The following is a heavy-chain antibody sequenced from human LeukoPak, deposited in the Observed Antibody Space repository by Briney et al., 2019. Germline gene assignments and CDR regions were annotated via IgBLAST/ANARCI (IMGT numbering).Heavy chain of an antibody. CDR2: ISSYNGAT. J-gene: IGHJ4*02. D-gene: IGHD6-19*01. CDR3: ATSGYSSGWYVFDY. Sequence: GASVKVSCKASGYTFNTYGISWVRQAPGQGLEWLGWISSYNGATKFAPKVQGRVALTTDTSTTTAYLELKSLTSDDTAVYYCATSGYSSGWYVFDYWGQGTLVTVSS. CDR1: GYTFNTYG. V-gene: IGHV1-18*01.